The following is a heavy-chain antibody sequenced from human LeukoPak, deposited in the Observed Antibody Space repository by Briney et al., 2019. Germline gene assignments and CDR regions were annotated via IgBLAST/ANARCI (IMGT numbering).Heavy chain of an antibody. D-gene: IGHD3-22*01. CDR3: ASVTYYYDSSGYVNWFDP. CDR2: IYYSGST. J-gene: IGHJ5*02. Sequence: PSETLSLTCTVSGGSISSYYWSRIRQPPGKGLEWIGYIYYSGSTNYNPSLKSRVTISVDTSKNQFSLKLSSVTAADTAVYYCASVTYYYDSSGYVNWFDPWGQGTLVTVSS. V-gene: IGHV4-59*08. CDR1: GGSISSYY.